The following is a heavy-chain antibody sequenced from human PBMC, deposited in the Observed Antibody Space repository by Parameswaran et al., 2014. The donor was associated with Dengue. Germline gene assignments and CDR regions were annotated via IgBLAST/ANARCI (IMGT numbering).Heavy chain of an antibody. CDR3: ARFPVVRGRHFDY. Sequence: WVRQAPGQGLEWMGWINPHSGDTYYAQNFQGRVTMTRDTPIGTAYMELSRLRSDDTAVYYCARFPVVRGRHFDYWGQGTLVTVSS. J-gene: IGHJ4*02. V-gene: IGHV1-2*02. CDR2: INPHSGDT. D-gene: IGHD3-10*01.